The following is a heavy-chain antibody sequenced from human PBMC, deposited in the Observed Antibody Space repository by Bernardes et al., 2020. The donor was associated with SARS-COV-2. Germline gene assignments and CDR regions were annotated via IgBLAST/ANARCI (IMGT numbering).Heavy chain of an antibody. CDR1: GGSISSYY. Sequence: LSLTCTVSGGSISSYYWSWIRQPPGKGLEWIGYIYYSGSTNYNPSLKSRVTISVDTSKNQFSLKLSSVTAADTAVYYCARAVSYSSGWLEYYFDYWGQGTLVTVSS. CDR2: IYYSGST. CDR3: ARAVSYSSGWLEYYFDY. J-gene: IGHJ4*02. D-gene: IGHD6-19*01. V-gene: IGHV4-59*01.